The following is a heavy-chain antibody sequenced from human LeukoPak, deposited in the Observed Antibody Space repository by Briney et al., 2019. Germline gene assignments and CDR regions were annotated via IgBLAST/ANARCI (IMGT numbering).Heavy chain of an antibody. J-gene: IGHJ5*02. CDR1: GFTFSSYW. CDR2: IKRDGSEK. V-gene: IGHV3-7*01. D-gene: IGHD3-22*01. Sequence: GGSLRLSCAASGFTFSSYWMSWVRQAPGKGLEWVANIKRDGSEKYYVDSVKGRFTISRDNAKNSLYLQMNSLRAEDTAVYYGANSGGYPNWFDPWGQGTLVTVSS. CDR3: ANSGGYPNWFDP.